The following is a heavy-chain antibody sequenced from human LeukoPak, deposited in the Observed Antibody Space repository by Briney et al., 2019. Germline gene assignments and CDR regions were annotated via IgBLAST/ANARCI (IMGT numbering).Heavy chain of an antibody. CDR1: AFTFSHFG. V-gene: IGHV3-33*01. CDR3: ARDDDTSRHYSYFGY. D-gene: IGHD3-16*01. J-gene: IGHJ4*02. CDR2: IWHDGSKE. Sequence: PGGSLRLSCAGSAFTFSHFGINWVRQAPGKGLEWVSGIWHDGSKEYYAESVKGRFTVSRDNSKKTVYLQMNSLRAKDTAVYYCARDDDTSRHYSYFGYWGQGTLVTVSS.